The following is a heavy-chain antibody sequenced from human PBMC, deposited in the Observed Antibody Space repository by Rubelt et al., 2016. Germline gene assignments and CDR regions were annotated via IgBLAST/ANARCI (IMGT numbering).Heavy chain of an antibody. D-gene: IGHD4-11*01. CDR2: SFYSGST. V-gene: IGHV4-59*01. J-gene: IGHJ5*02. CDR3: ARHATTDRSLDP. CDR1: GGALSSYY. Sequence: GQLQQWGPGLVKPSETLSLTCTVSGGALSSYYWSWIRQPPGKGLEWIGYSFYSGSTKYNPSLKSRVSISVDTSKNQFSLKLSSVTAADTAVYYCARHATTDRSLDPWGQGTLVSVSS.